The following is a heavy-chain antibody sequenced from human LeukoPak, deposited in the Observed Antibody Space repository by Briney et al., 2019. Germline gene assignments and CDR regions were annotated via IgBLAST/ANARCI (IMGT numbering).Heavy chain of an antibody. CDR1: RFTFSSYS. D-gene: IGHD4-11*01. CDR2: MSSSGSYI. J-gene: IGHJ6*03. Sequence: PGGCLRLSCAASRFTFSSYSMNWVRQAPGKGLEWVSSMSSSGSYIYYADSVKGRFTISRDNAKNSLYLQMNSLRAEDTAVYYRAKDGRDNNNFWNYNMDVWGRGTMVIVSS. CDR3: AKDGRDNNNFWNYNMDV. V-gene: IGHV3-21*01.